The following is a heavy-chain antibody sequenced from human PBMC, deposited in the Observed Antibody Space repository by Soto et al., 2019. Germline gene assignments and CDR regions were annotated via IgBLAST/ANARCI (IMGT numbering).Heavy chain of an antibody. Sequence: SETLSLTCAVSGGSISSGGYSWSWIRQPPGKGLEWIGYIYHSGSTYYNPSLKSRVTISVDRSKNQFSLKLSSVTAADTAVYYCARWRMYAPRFDTWVQGTVLTVAS. J-gene: IGHJ5*02. D-gene: IGHD2-8*01. CDR1: GGSISSGGYS. CDR3: ARWRMYAPRFDT. V-gene: IGHV4-30-2*01. CDR2: IYHSGST.